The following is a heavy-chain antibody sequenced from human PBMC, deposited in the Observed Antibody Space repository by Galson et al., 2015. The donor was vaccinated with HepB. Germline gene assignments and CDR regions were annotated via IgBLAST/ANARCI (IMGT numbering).Heavy chain of an antibody. D-gene: IGHD3-10*01. CDR1: GFTVSSNY. CDR2: IYSGGST. V-gene: IGHV3-53*04. CDR3: AGVSSFWSGSGSYVFDF. Sequence: SLRLSCAASGFTVSSNYMSWVRQAPGKGLEWVSVIYSGGSTYYADSVKGRFTISRHNSKNTLYLQMNSLRAEDTAVYYCAGVSSFWSGSGSYVFDFWGQGTMVTVSS. J-gene: IGHJ3*01.